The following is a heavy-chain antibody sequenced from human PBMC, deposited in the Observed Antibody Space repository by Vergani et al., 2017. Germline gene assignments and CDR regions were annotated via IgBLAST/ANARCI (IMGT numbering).Heavy chain of an antibody. V-gene: IGHV4-34*01. J-gene: IGHJ4*02. CDR1: GGSFSGYY. CDR2: INHSGST. D-gene: IGHD6-19*01. CDR3: ARGRSGWYGFDY. Sequence: QVQLQQWGAGLLKPSETLSLTCAVYGGSFSGYYWNWIRQPPGKGLEWIGEINHSGSTNYNPSLKSRVTISVDTSKNQFSLKLSSVTAADTAVYYCARGRSGWYGFDYWGQGTLVTVSS.